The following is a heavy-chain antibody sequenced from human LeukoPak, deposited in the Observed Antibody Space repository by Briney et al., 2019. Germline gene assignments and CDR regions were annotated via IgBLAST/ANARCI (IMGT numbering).Heavy chain of an antibody. CDR2: INGDGSST. J-gene: IGHJ5*02. CDR3: ARASHTYYYGSGSYSRPYNWFDP. Sequence: PGGSLRLSCAASGFTFSSYWMHWVRQAPGKGLVWVSRINGDGSSTSYADSVKGRFTISRDNAKNTLYLQMNSLRAEDTAVYYCARASHTYYYGSGSYSRPYNWFDPWGQGTLVTVSS. CDR1: GFTFSSYW. D-gene: IGHD3-10*01. V-gene: IGHV3-74*01.